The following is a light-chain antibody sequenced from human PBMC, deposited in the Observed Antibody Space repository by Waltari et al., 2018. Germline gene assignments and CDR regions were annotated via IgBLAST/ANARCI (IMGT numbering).Light chain of an antibody. CDR1: QNINSW. J-gene: IGKJ1*01. CDR2: AAS. CDR3: QQSYSTWT. V-gene: IGKV1-39*01. Sequence: DIQMTQSPSTLSASAGDRVTITCRARQNINSWLAWYQQKPGKAPKLLIHAASSLQSGVPSRFSGGGSGTEFTLTISSLQPEDFATYYCQQSYSTWTFGQGTKVDIQ.